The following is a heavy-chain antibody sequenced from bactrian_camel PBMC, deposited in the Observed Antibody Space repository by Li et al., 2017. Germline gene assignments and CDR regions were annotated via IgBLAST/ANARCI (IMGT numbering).Heavy chain of an antibody. CDR3: ALNLRGWWCRVAAGDFGY. J-gene: IGHJ6*01. Sequence: HVQLVESGGGSVQAGGSLRLSCVWSPRAYGTWCMGWFRQAPGEEREGVAAIDTGDGSTYYFNSVEGRFTISHDNAKNTLYLQMNSLKPEDTAMYYCALNLRGWWCRVAAGDFGYWGQGTQVTVS. V-gene: IGHV3S54*01. CDR2: IDTGDGST. D-gene: IGHD6*01. CDR1: PRAYGTWC.